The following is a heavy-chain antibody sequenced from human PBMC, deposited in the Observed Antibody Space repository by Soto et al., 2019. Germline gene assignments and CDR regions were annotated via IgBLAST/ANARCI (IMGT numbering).Heavy chain of an antibody. J-gene: IGHJ6*02. CDR3: AREMIPMIMGGMSAMDV. Sequence: QVQLVESGGGVVQPERSLRLSCAASKFTFSTYVMHWVRQAPGKGLEWVALISFDGSNKYYADTVKGRFTLSRDNSRNTLFLQMNSLRPEDTAVYYCAREMIPMIMGGMSAMDVWGRGTTVTVSS. V-gene: IGHV3-30-3*01. CDR1: KFTFSTYV. D-gene: IGHD3-22*01. CDR2: ISFDGSNK.